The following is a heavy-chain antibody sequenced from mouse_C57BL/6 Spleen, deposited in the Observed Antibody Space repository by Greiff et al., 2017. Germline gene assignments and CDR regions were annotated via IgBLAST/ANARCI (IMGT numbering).Heavy chain of an antibody. D-gene: IGHD3-1*01. CDR1: GYTFTEYT. CDR3: ERHKDTGYSGYVEY. J-gene: IGHJ2*01. CDR2: FYPGSGSI. V-gene: IGHV1-62-2*01. Sequence: QVQLQPSGAELVKPGASVKLSCKASGYTFTEYTIHWVKQRSGQGLEWIGWFYPGSGSIQYNAQFKDKDPLTADKSSRPVSMELSRLTSEDYAVYFCERHKDTGYSGYVEYWGQGTTLTVAS.